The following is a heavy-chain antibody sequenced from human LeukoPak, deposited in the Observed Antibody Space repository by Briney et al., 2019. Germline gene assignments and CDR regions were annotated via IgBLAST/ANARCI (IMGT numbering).Heavy chain of an antibody. CDR1: GFTFSSYA. D-gene: IGHD5-24*01. CDR2: ISDSGGST. CDR3: AKGDGYNSYFFDY. Sequence: PGGSLRLSCTASGFTFSSYAMSWVRQAPGKGLEWVSGISDSGGSTYYADSVKGRFTISRDNSNNTLYLQMNSLRAEDTAVYYCAKGDGYNSYFFDYWGQGTLVTVSS. J-gene: IGHJ4*02. V-gene: IGHV3-23*01.